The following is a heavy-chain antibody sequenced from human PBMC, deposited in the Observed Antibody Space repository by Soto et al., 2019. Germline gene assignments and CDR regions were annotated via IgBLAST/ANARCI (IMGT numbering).Heavy chain of an antibody. V-gene: IGHV1-69*06. Sequence: QVQLEQSGAEVKKPGSSVKISCKASGGTLSDHGVSWLRQAPGQGLEWVGGTIPVFNTANYAPKFQGRVTSAADKSTNIAYMELGSLRSDDTAFYYCARGVYGSGNYYTGPSAFDIWGQGTLVSVSS. CDR1: GGTLSDHG. CDR2: TIPVFNTA. J-gene: IGHJ3*02. CDR3: ARGVYGSGNYYTGPSAFDI. D-gene: IGHD3-10*01.